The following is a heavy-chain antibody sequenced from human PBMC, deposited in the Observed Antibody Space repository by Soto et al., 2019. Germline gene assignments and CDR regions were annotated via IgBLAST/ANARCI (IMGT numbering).Heavy chain of an antibody. Sequence: EVQLVESGGGLVQPGGSLRLTCVASGFPFSIYSMNWVRQAPGKGLEWSSYITSDTNTIKYADSVKGRFTISRDNAKNLVYLQINSLRDDDTAVYFCARSVEGHFDYWGQGTVVTVSS. J-gene: IGHJ4*02. D-gene: IGHD6-19*01. CDR3: ARSVEGHFDY. CDR2: ITSDTNTI. V-gene: IGHV3-48*02. CDR1: GFPFSIYS.